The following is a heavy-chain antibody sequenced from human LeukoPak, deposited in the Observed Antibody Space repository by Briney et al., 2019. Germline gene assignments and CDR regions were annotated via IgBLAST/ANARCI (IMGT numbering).Heavy chain of an antibody. CDR2: IYYSRST. J-gene: IGHJ4*02. V-gene: IGHV4-59*06. Sequence: SETLSLTCTVSGGSISSYYWSWIRQPPGKGLEWIGYIYYSRSTYYDPSLKSRVTISVDTSKSQNALKLSSVTAADTAVYYCAKAIAAAGTLPYYFDYWGQGTLVSVSS. CDR1: GGSISSYY. CDR3: AKAIAAAGTLPYYFDY. D-gene: IGHD6-13*01.